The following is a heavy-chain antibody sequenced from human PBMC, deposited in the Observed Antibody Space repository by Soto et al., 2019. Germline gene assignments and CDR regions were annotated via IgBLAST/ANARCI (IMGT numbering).Heavy chain of an antibody. CDR3: ARTPKNIAAAGTFDY. D-gene: IGHD6-13*01. CDR1: GGSISSYY. CDR2: IYYSGST. J-gene: IGHJ4*02. V-gene: IGHV4-59*08. Sequence: SETLSLTCTVSGGSISSYYWSWIRQPPGKGLEWIGYIYYSGSTNYNPSLKSRVTISVDTSKNQFSLKLSSVTAADTAVYYCARTPKNIAAAGTFDYWGQGTLVTVSS.